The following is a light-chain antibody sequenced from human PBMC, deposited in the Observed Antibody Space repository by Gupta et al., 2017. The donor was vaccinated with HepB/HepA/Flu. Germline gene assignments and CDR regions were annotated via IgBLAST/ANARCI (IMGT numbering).Light chain of an antibody. V-gene: IGKV1-12*01. Sequence: DLHMTHSPSFVPASVGDRVTITCRASQGISNSFAWFQQKPGKAPNLLIYRASTLHTGVPSRFSGGRSGTDFTLTINNLQPEDSATYYCQQTNRFPFTFGQGTRLEI. CDR2: RAS. CDR3: QQTNRFPFT. J-gene: IGKJ5*01. CDR1: QGISNS.